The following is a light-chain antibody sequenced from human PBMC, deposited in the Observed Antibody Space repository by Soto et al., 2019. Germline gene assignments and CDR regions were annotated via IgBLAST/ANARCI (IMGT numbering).Light chain of an antibody. CDR1: TGAVTNGHY. CDR2: DTT. V-gene: IGLV7-46*01. J-gene: IGLJ1*01. Sequence: QAVVTQDPSLTVSPGGTVTLTCSSSTGAVTNGHYPYWFQQKPGQAPRTLIYDTTNRHSWTPARFSGSLLGGKAALTLSGAQPEDEAEYYCLLSYNGPYVFGTGTKVTVL. CDR3: LLSYNGPYV.